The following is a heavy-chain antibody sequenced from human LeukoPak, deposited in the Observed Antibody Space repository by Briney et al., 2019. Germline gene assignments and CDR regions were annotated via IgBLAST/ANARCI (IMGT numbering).Heavy chain of an antibody. CDR3: AREKVEETYYYYMDV. J-gene: IGHJ6*03. V-gene: IGHV4-61*08. CDR2: IYYSGST. Sequence: TSETLSLTCTVSGGSISSGDYYWSWIRQPPGKGLEWIGYIYYSGSTNYNPSLKSRVTMSVDTSKNQFSLKLSSVTAADTAVYYCAREKVEETYYYYMDVWGKGTTVTVSS. CDR1: GGSISSGDYY.